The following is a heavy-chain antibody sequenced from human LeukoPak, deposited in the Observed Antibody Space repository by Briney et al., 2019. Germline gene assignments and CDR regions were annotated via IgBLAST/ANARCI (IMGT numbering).Heavy chain of an antibody. V-gene: IGHV3-73*01. CDR3: TRLDVYYYDADVDV. J-gene: IGHJ6*04. D-gene: IGHD3-22*01. CDR1: GFTFSGSA. CDR2: IRSKANSYAT. Sequence: GGSLRLSCAASGFTFSGSAVHWVRQASGKGLEWVGRIRSKANSYATAYAASVKGRFTISRDDSKNTAYLQMNSLKTEDTAVYYCTRLDVYYYDADVDVWGKGTTVTVSS.